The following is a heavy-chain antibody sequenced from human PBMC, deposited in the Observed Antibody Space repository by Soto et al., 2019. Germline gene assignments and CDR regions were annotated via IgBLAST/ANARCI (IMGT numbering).Heavy chain of an antibody. D-gene: IGHD3-10*01. Sequence: GGSLRLSCAASGFTFSSHAMSWVRQAPGKGLEWVSAISSSGGGTYYADSVKGRFTISRDNSKKTLYLQMNSLRAEDTAVYYCAKNLRSGSYYNVDYWGQGTLVTGSS. V-gene: IGHV3-23*01. CDR3: AKNLRSGSYYNVDY. CDR1: GFTFSSHA. CDR2: ISSSGGGT. J-gene: IGHJ4*02.